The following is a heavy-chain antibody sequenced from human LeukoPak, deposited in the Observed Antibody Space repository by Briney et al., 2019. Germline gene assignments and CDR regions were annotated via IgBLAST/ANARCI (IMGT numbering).Heavy chain of an antibody. CDR1: GGSISSSSYY. V-gene: IGHV4-39*07. D-gene: IGHD3-10*01. J-gene: IGHJ3*02. CDR2: IYYSGST. CDR3: ASPKGGFYGSGKGAFDI. Sequence: PETLSLTCTVSGGSISSSSYYWGWIRQPPGKGLEWIGSIYYSGSTYYNPSLKSRVTISVDTSKNQFSLKLSSVTAADTAVYYCASPKGGFYGSGKGAFDIWGQGTMVTVSS.